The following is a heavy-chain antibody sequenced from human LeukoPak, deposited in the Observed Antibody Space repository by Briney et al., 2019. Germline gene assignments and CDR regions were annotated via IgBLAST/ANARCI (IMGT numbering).Heavy chain of an antibody. V-gene: IGHV1-18*01. D-gene: IGHD3-10*01. J-gene: IGHJ4*02. CDR1: GYTFTTYG. Sequence: ASVTVSCKASGYTFTTYGINWVRQAPGQGLEWMGWISGYNGNTNYAQKVQGRVTITTDTSTSTAYMELRSLRSDDTAVYYCARGGSLWSPGRQYDYWGQGTLVTVSS. CDR3: ARGGSLWSPGRQYDY. CDR2: ISGYNGNT.